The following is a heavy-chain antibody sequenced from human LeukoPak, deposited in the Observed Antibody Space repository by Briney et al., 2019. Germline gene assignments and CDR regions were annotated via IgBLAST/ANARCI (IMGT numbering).Heavy chain of an antibody. CDR3: ASAPVTSSGEGNWFDP. CDR2: ISAYNDNT. J-gene: IGHJ5*02. Sequence: ASVKVSCKASGYTFTSYGISWVRQAPGQGLEWMGWISAYNDNTNYAQKLQGRVTMTTDTSTSTAYMELRSLRSDDTAVYYCASAPVTSSGEGNWFDPWGQGTLVTVSS. V-gene: IGHV1-18*01. D-gene: IGHD4-17*01. CDR1: GYTFTSYG.